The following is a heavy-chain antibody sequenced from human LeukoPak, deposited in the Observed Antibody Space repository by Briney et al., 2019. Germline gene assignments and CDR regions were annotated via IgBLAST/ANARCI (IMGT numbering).Heavy chain of an antibody. CDR3: ARVVSSGYYYWYFDL. CDR2: INHSGST. J-gene: IGHJ2*01. Sequence: SETLSLTCAVYGGSFSAYYWSWIRQPPGKGLEWIGEINHSGSTNYNPSLKSRVTISVDTSKNQFSLKLSSVTAADTAVYYCARVVSSGYYYWYFDLWGRGTLVTVSS. CDR1: GGSFSAYY. V-gene: IGHV4-34*01. D-gene: IGHD3-22*01.